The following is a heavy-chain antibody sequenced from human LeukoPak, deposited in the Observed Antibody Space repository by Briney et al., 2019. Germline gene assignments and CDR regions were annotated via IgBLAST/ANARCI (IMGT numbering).Heavy chain of an antibody. CDR1: GYSFTGYY. V-gene: IGHV1-2*02. D-gene: IGHD6-19*01. CDR2: MNPNSGGS. Sequence: ASVKVSCKTSGYSFTGYYMHWVRQAPGQGLEWMGWMNPNSGGSNYTQRFQGRVTMTRDTSIGTAYMELSSLRSDDTAVYYCATRVVAGIPYYFDHWGQGTLVTVSS. CDR3: ATRVVAGIPYYFDH. J-gene: IGHJ4*02.